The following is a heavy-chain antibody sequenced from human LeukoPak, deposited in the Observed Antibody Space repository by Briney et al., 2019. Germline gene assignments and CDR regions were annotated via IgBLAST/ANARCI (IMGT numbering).Heavy chain of an antibody. CDR3: AKANWISNADAVW. V-gene: IGHV3-23*01. J-gene: IGHJ4*02. Sequence: GGSLRLSCAASGFTFSTYAMSCVRQAPGKGLEGGPNLRGNGDTFFADSVKGRFTFSRDDSRNPVYLQLNNLRVEDTAIYYCAKANWISNADAVWWGQGTLVTVSS. CDR2: LRGNGDT. D-gene: IGHD1-1*01. CDR1: GFTFSTYA.